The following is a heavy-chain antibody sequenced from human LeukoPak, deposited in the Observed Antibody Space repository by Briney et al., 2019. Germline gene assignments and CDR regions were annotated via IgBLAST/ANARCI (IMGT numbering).Heavy chain of an antibody. Sequence: PGGSLRLSCAASGFTFSSYAMSWVRQAPRKGLEWVSAISGRGGSTYYADSVKGRFTISRDNSKNTLYLQMNSLRAEDTAVYYCAKPGYYYDSSGYTSWGQGTLVTVSS. CDR2: ISGRGGST. J-gene: IGHJ4*02. CDR3: AKPGYYYDSSGYTS. D-gene: IGHD3-22*01. V-gene: IGHV3-23*01. CDR1: GFTFSSYA.